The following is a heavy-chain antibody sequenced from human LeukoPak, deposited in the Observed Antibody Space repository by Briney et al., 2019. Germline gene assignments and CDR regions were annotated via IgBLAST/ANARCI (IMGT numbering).Heavy chain of an antibody. V-gene: IGHV4-59*01. D-gene: IGHD6-13*01. CDR2: IYYSGST. CDR3: ARGASSSWYPTGLDWRPKVKWYLDI. CDR1: GGSISSYY. J-gene: IGHJ2*01. Sequence: PSETLSLTCTVSGGSISSYYWSWIRQPPGKGLEWIGYIYYSGSTNYNPSLKSRVTISVDTSKNQFSLKLSSVTAADTAVYYCARGASSSWYPTGLDWRPKVKWYLDIWGRGTLVTVSS.